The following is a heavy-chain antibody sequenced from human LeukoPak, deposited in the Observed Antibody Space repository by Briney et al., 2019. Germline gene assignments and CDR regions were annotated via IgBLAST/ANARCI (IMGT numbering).Heavy chain of an antibody. Sequence: SETLSLTCAVYGGSFSGYYWSWIRQPPGKGLEWIGYIYYSGSTNYNPSLKSRVTISVDTSKNQFSLKLSSVTAADTAVYYCARVHIAGYYYYYMDVWGKGTTVTVSS. J-gene: IGHJ6*03. D-gene: IGHD6-13*01. CDR1: GGSFSGYY. V-gene: IGHV4-59*01. CDR3: ARVHIAGYYYYYMDV. CDR2: IYYSGST.